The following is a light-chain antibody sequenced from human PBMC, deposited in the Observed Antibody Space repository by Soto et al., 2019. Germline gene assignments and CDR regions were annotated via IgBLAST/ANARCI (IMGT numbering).Light chain of an antibody. J-gene: IGKJ2*01. Sequence: EIVLTQSPGTLSLSPGERATLSCRASQSVSSNYLAWYQQKPGQAPRLLIYGASSRASGIPDRFSGSGSGTYVPPTSSRLEHEDFAVYYCQQYGSSPHTFGQGTKLEIK. CDR1: QSVSSNY. CDR3: QQYGSSPHT. V-gene: IGKV3-20*01. CDR2: GAS.